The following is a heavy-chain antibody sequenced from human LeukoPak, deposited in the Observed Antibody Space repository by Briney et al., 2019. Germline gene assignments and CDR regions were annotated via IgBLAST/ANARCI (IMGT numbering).Heavy chain of an antibody. Sequence: TGGSLRLSCAASGFTVSSNYMSWVRQAPGKGLEWVSVIYSGGSTYYADSVKGRFTISRDNSKNTLYLQMNSLRAEDTAVYYCARDAGDYGGNSDAFDIWGQGTMVTVSS. J-gene: IGHJ3*02. D-gene: IGHD4-23*01. CDR1: GFTVSSNY. V-gene: IGHV3-66*01. CDR3: ARDAGDYGGNSDAFDI. CDR2: IYSGGST.